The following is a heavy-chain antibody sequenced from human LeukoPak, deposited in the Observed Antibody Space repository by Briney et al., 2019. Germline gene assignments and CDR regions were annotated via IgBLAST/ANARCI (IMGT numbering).Heavy chain of an antibody. CDR3: AKVRRFGELLSFSDY. D-gene: IGHD3-10*01. CDR1: GFTFSSYW. V-gene: IGHV3-7*03. J-gene: IGHJ4*02. CDR2: IKEDGSEK. Sequence: GGSLRLSCAASGFTFSSYWMSWVRQAPGKGLEWVANIKEDGSEKYYVDSVKGRFTISRDNSKNTLYLQMNSLRAEDTAVYYCAKVRRFGELLSFSDYWGQGTLVTVSS.